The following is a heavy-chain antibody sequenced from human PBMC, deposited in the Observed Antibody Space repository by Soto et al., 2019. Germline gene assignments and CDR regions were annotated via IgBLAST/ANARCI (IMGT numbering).Heavy chain of an antibody. Sequence: GASVKVSCKASGYTFTSYDIYWVRQVTGQGLEWMGWMNPNTGDSSYTQKFQGRVTMTSDTSITTAHMELSSLRSEDTAVYYCARRAETNGWNGFGADKYYFDFWGQGTLVTVSS. J-gene: IGHJ4*02. CDR3: ARRAETNGWNGFGADKYYFDF. CDR2: MNPNTGDS. D-gene: IGHD1-1*01. V-gene: IGHV1-8*01. CDR1: GYTFTSYD.